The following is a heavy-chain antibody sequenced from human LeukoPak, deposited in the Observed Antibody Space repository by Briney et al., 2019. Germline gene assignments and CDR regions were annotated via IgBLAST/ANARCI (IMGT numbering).Heavy chain of an antibody. CDR1: GFTFSSYG. CDR2: ISSSSNIM. V-gene: IGHV3-48*01. J-gene: IGHJ4*02. D-gene: IGHD6-19*01. CDR3: ARGAQWPY. Sequence: GGSLRLSCAASGFTFSSYGMNWVRQAPGKGLEWVSYISSSSNIMNYADSVKGRFTTSRDNAKNSLYLQMSSLRVEDTAVYYCARGAQWPYWGQGTLVTVSS.